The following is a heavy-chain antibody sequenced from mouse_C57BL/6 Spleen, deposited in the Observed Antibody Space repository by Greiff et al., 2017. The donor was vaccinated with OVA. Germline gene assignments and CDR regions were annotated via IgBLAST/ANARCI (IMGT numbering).Heavy chain of an antibody. D-gene: IGHD3-3*01. CDR2: IHPTSGST. J-gene: IGHJ4*01. Sequence: QVQLQQPGAELVKPGASVKLSCKASGYTFTSYWMHWVKQRPGQGLEWIGMIHPTSGSTTYNEKFKSKATLTVDKSSSTAYMQISYLTSEYSAVYYYARGTRGRYYAMDYWGQGTSVTVSS. CDR1: GYTFTSYW. V-gene: IGHV1-64*01. CDR3: ARGTRGRYYAMDY.